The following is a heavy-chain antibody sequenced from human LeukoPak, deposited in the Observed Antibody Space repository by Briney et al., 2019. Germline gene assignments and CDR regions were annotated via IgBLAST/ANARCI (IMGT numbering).Heavy chain of an antibody. CDR1: GFIFSDAW. V-gene: IGHV3-15*01. D-gene: IGHD5/OR15-5a*01. CDR3: ATEYSVFAFDI. J-gene: IGHJ3*02. CDR2: IKRKSAGGTI. Sequence: TGGSLRLSCAASGFIFSDAWLSWVRQAPGKGLEWVGRIKRKSAGGTIDYGAPVKGRFTISRDDSKNTLYLQMNSLKTEDTAIYYCATEYSVFAFDIWGQGTVVTVSS.